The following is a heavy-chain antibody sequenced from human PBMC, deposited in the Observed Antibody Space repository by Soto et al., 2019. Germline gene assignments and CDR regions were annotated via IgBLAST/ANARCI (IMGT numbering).Heavy chain of an antibody. J-gene: IGHJ5*02. CDR1: GCSISSGGYY. V-gene: IGHV4-31*03. D-gene: IGHD2-15*01. CDR3: ARGGGYCSGGSCYDAVWFDH. Sequence: TLSLTCTAAGCSISSGGYYWSWIRQHPGKGLEWIGYIYYSGSTYYNPSLKSRVTISVDTSKNQFSLKLSSVTAADTAVYYCARGGGYCSGGSCYDAVWFDHWGQGTLVTVSS. CDR2: IYYSGST.